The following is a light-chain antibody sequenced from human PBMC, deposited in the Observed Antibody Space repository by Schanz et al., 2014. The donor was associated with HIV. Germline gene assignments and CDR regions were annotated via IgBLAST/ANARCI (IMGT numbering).Light chain of an antibody. J-gene: IGLJ3*02. CDR3: CSYAGSNTWV. Sequence: QSALTQPASVSGSPGQSITISCTGTSSDVGSYNLVSWYQQYPGKAPKLMIYEGSKRPSGVCNRFSGSKSDNTASLTISGLQTEDEVDYYYCSYAGSNTWVFGGGTKLPVL. CDR2: EGS. CDR1: SSDVGSYNL. V-gene: IGLV2-23*01.